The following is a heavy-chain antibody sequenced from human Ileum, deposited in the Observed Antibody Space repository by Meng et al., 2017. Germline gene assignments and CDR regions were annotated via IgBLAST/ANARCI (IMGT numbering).Heavy chain of an antibody. CDR2: IYRDDDK. CDR3: AHSPQGYFDY. Sequence: QITLKETGPALVKATQTLTLTCNFSGFSLATSGVSVAWIRQPPGEALEWLALIYRDDDKRYSPSLKNRLAITKDTSKNQVVLTMTNMDPMDTGTYYCAHSPQGYFDYWGPGTLVTVSS. V-gene: IGHV2-5*02. CDR1: GFSLATSGVS. J-gene: IGHJ4*02.